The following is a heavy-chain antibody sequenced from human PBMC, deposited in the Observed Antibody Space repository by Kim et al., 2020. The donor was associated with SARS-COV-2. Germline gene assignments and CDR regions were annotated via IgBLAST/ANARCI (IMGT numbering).Heavy chain of an antibody. D-gene: IGHD3-9*01. CDR3: AKGDGLRYFDWLLCEGRGCVEQRLGMDV. V-gene: IGHV3-23*01. CDR2: ISGSGGST. J-gene: IGHJ6*02. Sequence: GGSLRLSCAASGFTFSSYAMSWVRQAPGKGLEWVSAISGSGGSTYYADSGKGRFTISSDNSKNTLYLQMNSLRAEDTAVYYCAKGDGLRYFDWLLCEGRGCVEQRLGMDVWGQGTTVTVSS. CDR1: GFTFSSYA.